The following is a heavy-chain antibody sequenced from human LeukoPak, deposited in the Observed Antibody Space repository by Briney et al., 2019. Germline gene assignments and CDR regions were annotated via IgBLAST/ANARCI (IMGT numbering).Heavy chain of an antibody. J-gene: IGHJ4*02. Sequence: ASVKVSCKASGYTFTDYYIHWVRQAPGQGLEWMGWINPNSGDTSYAQKFQGRVTMARDATISAAYMELSSLISDDTAVYYCASEASSIVGPTTLAYFDYWGQGTLVTVSS. D-gene: IGHD1-26*01. CDR3: ASEASSIVGPTTLAYFDY. CDR2: INPNSGDT. V-gene: IGHV1-2*02. CDR1: GYTFTDYY.